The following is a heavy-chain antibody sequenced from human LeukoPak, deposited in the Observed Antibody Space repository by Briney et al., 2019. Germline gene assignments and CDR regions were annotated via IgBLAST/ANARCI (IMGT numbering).Heavy chain of an antibody. CDR1: GGSISRGGYY. Sequence: SETLSLTCTVSGGSISRGGYYWSGIRQHPGKGLGWIGYIYYRGSTYYNPSLKSRVTISVDTSKNQFSLKLSSVTAADTAVYYCAREAGRSYYGMDVWGQGTTVTVSS. J-gene: IGHJ6*02. CDR3: AREAGRSYYGMDV. CDR2: IYYRGST. V-gene: IGHV4-31*03. D-gene: IGHD6-13*01.